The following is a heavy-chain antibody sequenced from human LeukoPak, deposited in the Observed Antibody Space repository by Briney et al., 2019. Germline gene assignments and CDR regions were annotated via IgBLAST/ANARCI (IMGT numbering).Heavy chain of an antibody. D-gene: IGHD1-26*01. J-gene: IGHJ3*01. CDR3: ARSPLSGTYYPIRAFDL. Sequence: SETLSLTCSVSGGSISSIGYYWGWIRQPPGRGLEWIGNIYYSGSTYYKPSLKSRVTISVDTSETQFSLTLSSVTAADTAVYYCARSPLSGTYYPIRAFDLWGQGTLVTVSS. CDR1: GGSISSIGYY. V-gene: IGHV4-39*01. CDR2: IYYSGST.